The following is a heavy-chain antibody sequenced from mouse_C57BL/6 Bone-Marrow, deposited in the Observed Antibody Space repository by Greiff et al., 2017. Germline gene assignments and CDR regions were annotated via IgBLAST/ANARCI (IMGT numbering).Heavy chain of an antibody. D-gene: IGHD1-1*01. Sequence: VKLQQPGAELVRPGTSVKLSCKASGYTFTSYWMHWVKQRPGQGLEWIGVIDPSDSYTNYNQKFKGKATLTVDTSSSTAYMQLSSLTSEDSAVYYCARATTVVATRGPWFAYWGQGTLVTVSA. CDR2: IDPSDSYT. V-gene: IGHV1-59*01. CDR1: GYTFTSYW. CDR3: ARATTVVATRGPWFAY. J-gene: IGHJ3*01.